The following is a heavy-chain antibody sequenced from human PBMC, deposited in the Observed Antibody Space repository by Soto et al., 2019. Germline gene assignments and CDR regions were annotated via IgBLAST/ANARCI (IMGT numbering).Heavy chain of an antibody. Sequence: QVQLVQSGAEVKKPGASVKVSCKASGYTFTSYYMHWVRQAPGQGLEWMGIINPSGGSTSYAQKFQGRVTMTRDTSTSTVYMELSSLRSEDTAVDYCARAAITLVRGSKGGWFDPWGQGTLVTVSS. CDR3: ARAAITLVRGSKGGWFDP. D-gene: IGHD3-10*01. V-gene: IGHV1-46*01. J-gene: IGHJ5*02. CDR2: INPSGGST. CDR1: GYTFTSYY.